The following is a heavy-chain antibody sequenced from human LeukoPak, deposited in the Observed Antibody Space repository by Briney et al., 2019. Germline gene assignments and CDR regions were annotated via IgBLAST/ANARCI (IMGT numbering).Heavy chain of an antibody. CDR1: GYTFTGYN. CDR2: INPNSGGT. CDR3: ARLDDADAFDI. J-gene: IGHJ3*02. D-gene: IGHD2-2*03. Sequence: ASVKVSCKASGYTFTGYNIKWVRQAPGQGLEWMGWINPNSGGTNYAQKFQGRVTMTRDTSISTAYMELSSLRSGDTAVYYCARLDDADAFDIWGQGTMVTVSA. V-gene: IGHV1-2*02.